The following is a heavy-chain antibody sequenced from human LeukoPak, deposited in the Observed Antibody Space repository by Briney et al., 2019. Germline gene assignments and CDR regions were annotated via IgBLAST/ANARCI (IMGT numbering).Heavy chain of an antibody. CDR2: IYYSGRT. CDR1: GGYVSSGSYY. V-gene: IGHV4-61*01. D-gene: IGHD6-19*01. CDR3: ARDWPAVAGFDY. J-gene: IGHJ4*02. Sequence: SETLFLTCTVSGGYVSSGSYYWSCIWQPPGKGLEWIGYIYYSGRTNYNSSLKSRVTISVDTSKNQFSLKLSSVTAADTAVYYCARDWPAVAGFDYWGQGTLVTVSS.